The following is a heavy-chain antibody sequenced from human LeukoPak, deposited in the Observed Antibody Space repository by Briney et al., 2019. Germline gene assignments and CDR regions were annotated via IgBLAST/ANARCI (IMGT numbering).Heavy chain of an antibody. CDR3: AKTCSSTSCYAVDY. V-gene: IGHV3-74*01. D-gene: IGHD2-2*01. CDR2: INSDGSST. CDR1: GFTFSSYW. Sequence: GGSLRLSCAASGFTFSSYWMHWVRQAPGKGLVWVSRINSDGSSTFYADSVKGRFTTSRDNAENTVYLQMNSLRAEDTAVYYCAKTCSSTSCYAVDYWGQGTLVTVSS. J-gene: IGHJ4*02.